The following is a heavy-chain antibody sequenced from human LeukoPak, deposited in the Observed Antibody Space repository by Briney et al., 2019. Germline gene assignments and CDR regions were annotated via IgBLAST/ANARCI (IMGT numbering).Heavy chain of an antibody. CDR1: RGSISSRDYY. Sequence: SETLSLTCTVSRGSISSRDYYWAWIRQPPGTGLEWLGTIYNSGGTSYSPSLKSRVSISVDTSKRQFSLKLNSVTAADTAVYFCARVPYYYDSSGYSYWYFDLWGRGALVTVSS. CDR2: IYNSGGT. V-gene: IGHV4-39*07. J-gene: IGHJ2*01. D-gene: IGHD3-22*01. CDR3: ARVPYYYDSSGYSYWYFDL.